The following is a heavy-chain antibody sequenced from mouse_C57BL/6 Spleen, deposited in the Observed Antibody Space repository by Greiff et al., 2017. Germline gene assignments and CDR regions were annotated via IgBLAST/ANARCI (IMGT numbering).Heavy chain of an antibody. J-gene: IGHJ4*01. D-gene: IGHD1-1*01. CDR2: IYPRSGNT. V-gene: IGHV1-81*01. Sequence: VQLQQSGPELVKPGASVKMSCKASGYTFTSYGISWVKQRTGQGLEWIGEIYPRSGNTYYNEKFKGKATLTADKSSSTAYMELRSLTSEDSAVYCCARGGTVVATDAMDYWGQGTSVTVSS. CDR1: GYTFTSYG. CDR3: ARGGTVVATDAMDY.